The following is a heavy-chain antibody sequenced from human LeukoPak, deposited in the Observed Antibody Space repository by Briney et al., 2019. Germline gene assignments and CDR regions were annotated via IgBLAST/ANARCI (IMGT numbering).Heavy chain of an antibody. CDR3: ARGSYSSGWPYYYYYYMDV. CDR2: IKQDGSEK. Sequence: GGSLRLSCAASGFTFSSYWMSWVRQAPGKGLEGVANIKQDGSEKYYVDSVKGRFTISRDNAKNSLYLQMNSLRAEDTAVYYCARGSYSSGWPYYYYYYMDVWGKGTTVTVSS. D-gene: IGHD6-19*01. V-gene: IGHV3-7*01. J-gene: IGHJ6*03. CDR1: GFTFSSYW.